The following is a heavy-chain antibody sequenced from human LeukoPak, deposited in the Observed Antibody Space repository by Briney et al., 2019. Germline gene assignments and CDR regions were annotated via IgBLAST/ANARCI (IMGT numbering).Heavy chain of an antibody. V-gene: IGHV4-31*03. D-gene: IGHD2-15*01. J-gene: IGHJ3*02. CDR1: GGSISSGGYY. Sequence: SQTLSLTCTVSGGSISSGGYYWSWIRQHPGQGLEWIGYIYYSGSTYYNPSLKSRVTISVDTSKNQFSLKLSSVTAADTAVYYCARDFIGYCSGGSCYAMTNAFDIWGQGTMVTVSS. CDR3: ARDFIGYCSGGSCYAMTNAFDI. CDR2: IYYSGST.